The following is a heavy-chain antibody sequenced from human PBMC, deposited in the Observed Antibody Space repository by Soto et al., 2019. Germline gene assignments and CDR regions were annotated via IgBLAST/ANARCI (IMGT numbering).Heavy chain of an antibody. Sequence: PGGSLRLSCAASGFAFSTYTMNWVRQIPGQGLEWVSSISRGSESIHYADSVEGRFTVSRDNAKNSVYLELSSLRAEDTAVYYCTRAAIVVAGTGPFDFWGLGTLVTVSS. CDR2: ISRGSESI. CDR3: TRAAIVVAGTGPFDF. J-gene: IGHJ4*02. CDR1: GFAFSTYT. D-gene: IGHD6-19*01. V-gene: IGHV3-21*01.